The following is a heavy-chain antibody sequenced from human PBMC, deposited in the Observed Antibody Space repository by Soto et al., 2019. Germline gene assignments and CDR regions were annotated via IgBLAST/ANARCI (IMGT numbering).Heavy chain of an antibody. J-gene: IGHJ4*02. V-gene: IGHV4-4*07. Sequence: PSETLSLTCTVSGGSISSYYWSWIRQPPGKGLEWIGRIYSSGSTNYNPSLKSRVTMSVDASKNQFSLNLNSVTASDTAVYFCVSQRTTVITQAYFDYWGPGALVTVSS. CDR1: GGSISSYY. D-gene: IGHD4-4*01. CDR2: IYSSGST. CDR3: VSQRTTVITQAYFDY.